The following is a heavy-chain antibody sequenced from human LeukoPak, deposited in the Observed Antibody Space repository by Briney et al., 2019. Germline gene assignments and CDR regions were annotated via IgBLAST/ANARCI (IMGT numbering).Heavy chain of an antibody. Sequence: PSETLSLTCTVSGGSISSGGDYWSLIRQHPGKGLEWIGYIYYTGTTYYSPSLKSRITISVDTSKNQFSLNLSSMTAADTAVYYCARAAWRGTNSRDAFDIWGQGTVVTVSS. D-gene: IGHD4/OR15-4a*01. CDR2: IYYTGTT. CDR3: ARAAWRGTNSRDAFDI. J-gene: IGHJ3*02. CDR1: GGSISSGGDY. V-gene: IGHV4-31*03.